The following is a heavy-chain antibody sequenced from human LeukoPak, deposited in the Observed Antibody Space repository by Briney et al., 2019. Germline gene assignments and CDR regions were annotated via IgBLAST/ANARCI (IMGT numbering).Heavy chain of an antibody. V-gene: IGHV3-23*01. D-gene: IGHD2-2*01. CDR2: ISGSSSTT. Sequence: GGSLRLSCAASGFMFASYAMSWVRQAPGKGLEWVSAISGSSSTTFYADSVKGRFTISRDNSMDTLFLQMNSLRPEDTALYYCAKGMEWVVVPAALDVWGQGTTVSVSS. CDR1: GFMFASYA. J-gene: IGHJ6*02. CDR3: AKGMEWVVVPAALDV.